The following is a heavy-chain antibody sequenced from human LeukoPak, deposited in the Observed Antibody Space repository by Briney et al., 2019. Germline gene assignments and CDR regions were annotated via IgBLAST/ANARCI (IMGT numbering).Heavy chain of an antibody. Sequence: HPGGSLRLSCAASGFTFSSYAMHWVRQAPGKGLEWVAVISYGGSNKYYADSVKGRFTISRDNSKNTLYLQMNSLRAEDTAVYYCARDHRWYCSGGSCYSSAFDIWGQGTMVNVSS. D-gene: IGHD2-15*01. J-gene: IGHJ3*02. V-gene: IGHV3-30-3*01. CDR3: ARDHRWYCSGGSCYSSAFDI. CDR1: GFTFSSYA. CDR2: ISYGGSNK.